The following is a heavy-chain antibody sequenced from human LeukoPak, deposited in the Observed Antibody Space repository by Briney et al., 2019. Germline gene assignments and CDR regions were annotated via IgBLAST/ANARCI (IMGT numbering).Heavy chain of an antibody. CDR3: APAGRYYGSGRGYFDY. CDR2: ISTSGDST. D-gene: IGHD3-10*01. Sequence: GGSLRLSCAASGFTFSNYAMNWVRQAPWKGLEWVSSISTSGDSTYYADSVKGRFTISRDNSKNTLYLQMNSLRAEDTAVYYCAPAGRYYGSGRGYFDYWGQGTLVTVSS. J-gene: IGHJ4*02. V-gene: IGHV3-23*01. CDR1: GFTFSNYA.